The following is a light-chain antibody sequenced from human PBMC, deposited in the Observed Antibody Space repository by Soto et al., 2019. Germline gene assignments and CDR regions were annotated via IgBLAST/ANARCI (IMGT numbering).Light chain of an antibody. CDR1: QSVSSSY. J-gene: IGKJ2*02. CDR2: GAS. CDR3: QQYGSSPPRT. V-gene: IGKV3-20*01. Sequence: EIVLTQSPGTLSLSPGERATLSCRASQSVSSSYLAWYQQKHGQAPRHLIYGASSRATGIPDRFSGSGSGPDFTLTISRLAPEDFAVYYCQQYGSSPPRTFGQGTKLEIK.